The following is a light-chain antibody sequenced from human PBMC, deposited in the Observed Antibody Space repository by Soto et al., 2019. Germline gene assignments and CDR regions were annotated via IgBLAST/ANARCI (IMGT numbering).Light chain of an antibody. CDR3: GTWDSSLSAVV. CDR2: DNN. J-gene: IGLJ2*01. V-gene: IGLV1-51*01. Sequence: QSVLTQPPSVSAAPGQRVTISCSGSGSNIGNNYVSWHQQLPGTAPKLLIYDNNERPSGIPDRFSGSKSGTSATPGITGLQTGDEADYYCGTWDSSLSAVVFGGGTKVTVL. CDR1: GSNIGNNY.